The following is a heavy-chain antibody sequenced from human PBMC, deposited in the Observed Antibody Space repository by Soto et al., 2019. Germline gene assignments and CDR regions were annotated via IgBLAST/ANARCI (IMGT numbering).Heavy chain of an antibody. J-gene: IGHJ6*03. D-gene: IGHD2-2*01. Sequence: GGSLRLSCAASEFTFSTYWMHWVRQAPGKGLVWVSRISSDGSSTNYADSVKGRFTISRDNAKNTLSLQMNSLTAEDTAVYYCVRDPVPAANNFRYYYMDVWGKETTVTVSS. V-gene: IGHV3-74*01. CDR1: EFTFSTYW. CDR3: VRDPVPAANNFRYYYMDV. CDR2: ISSDGSST.